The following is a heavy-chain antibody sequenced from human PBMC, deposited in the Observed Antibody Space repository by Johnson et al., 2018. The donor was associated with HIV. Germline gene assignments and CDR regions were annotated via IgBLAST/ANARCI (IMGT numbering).Heavy chain of an antibody. CDR3: AKPLQLEEGAFDI. V-gene: IGHV3-NL1*01. D-gene: IGHD6-6*01. CDR2: IYSGGST. CDR1: GFTFSSYA. J-gene: IGHJ3*02. Sequence: QVQLVESGGGVVQPGRSLRLSCAASGFTFSSYAMTWVRQAPGKGLEWVSVIYSGGSTYYADSVKGRFTISIDNSKNTLYLQMNSLRAEDTAVYYCAKPLQLEEGAFDIWG.